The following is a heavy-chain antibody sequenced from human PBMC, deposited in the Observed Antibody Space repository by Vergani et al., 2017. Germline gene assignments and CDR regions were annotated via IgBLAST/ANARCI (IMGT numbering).Heavy chain of an antibody. V-gene: IGHV3-33*01. CDR1: GFTFSSHG. J-gene: IGHJ5*01. D-gene: IGHD1-1*01. CDR3: ARWGNEKRLDS. Sequence: QVHLVESGGGVVQPGRSLTLSCVASGFTFSSHGMHWVRQAPGKGLEWVAVIWYDGSNKYYGDSVKGRFTISRDNSKNTLYLQMNSLRVEDTAAYYCARWGNEKRLDSWGQGTLVTVSS. CDR2: IWYDGSNK.